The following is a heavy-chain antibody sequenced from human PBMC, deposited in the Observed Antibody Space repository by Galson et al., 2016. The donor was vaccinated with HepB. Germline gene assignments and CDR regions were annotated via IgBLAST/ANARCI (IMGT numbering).Heavy chain of an antibody. CDR1: GGSFSGYY. CDR3: ARRLNRIAAAGYFDY. J-gene: IGHJ4*02. CDR2: INHSRST. D-gene: IGHD6-13*01. Sequence: SETLSLTCAVYGGSFSGYYWSWIRQPPGKGREWIGEINHSRSTNYKPSLKSRVTISVDTSKNQFSLKLSSVTAADTAVYYCARRLNRIAAAGYFDYWGQGILVPVSS. V-gene: IGHV4-34*01.